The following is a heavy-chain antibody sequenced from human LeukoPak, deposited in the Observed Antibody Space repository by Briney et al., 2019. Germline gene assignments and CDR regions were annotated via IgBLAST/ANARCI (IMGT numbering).Heavy chain of an antibody. Sequence: GGSLRLSCAASGFIFSSYAMHWVRQAPGKGLEWVAFIRYDGSDKYYADSVKGRFTISRDNSKNTLYLQMNSLRAEDTAVYYCAKDGKDGSGSWENYYYMDVWGKGTTVTISS. CDR1: GFIFSSYA. CDR3: AKDGKDGSGSWENYYYMDV. CDR2: IRYDGSDK. J-gene: IGHJ6*03. D-gene: IGHD3-10*01. V-gene: IGHV3-30*02.